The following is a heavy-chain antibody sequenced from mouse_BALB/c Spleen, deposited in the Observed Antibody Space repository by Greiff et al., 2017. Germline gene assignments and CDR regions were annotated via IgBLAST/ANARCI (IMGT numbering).Heavy chain of an antibody. Sequence: VQLQQPGAELVKPGASVKLSCKASGYTFTSYWMHWVKQRPGQGLEWIGEINPSNGRTNYNEKFKSKATLTVDKSSSTAYMQLSSLTSEDSAVYYCARGGGYYDYWGQGTTLTVSS. V-gene: IGHV1S81*02. CDR1: GYTFTSYW. J-gene: IGHJ2*01. CDR3: ARGGGYYDY. CDR2: INPSNGRT. D-gene: IGHD2-3*01.